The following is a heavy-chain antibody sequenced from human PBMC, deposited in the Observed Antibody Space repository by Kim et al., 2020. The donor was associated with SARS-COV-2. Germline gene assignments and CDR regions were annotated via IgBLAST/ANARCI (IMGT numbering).Heavy chain of an antibody. CDR3: AKIAAAGIYYYYGMDV. Sequence: GGSLRLSCAASGFTFSSYGMHWVRQAPGKGLEWVAVIWYDGSNKYYADSVKGQFTISRDNSKNTLYLQMNSLRAEDTAVYYCAKIAAAGIYYYYGMDVWGQGTTVTVSS. V-gene: IGHV3-33*06. CDR1: GFTFSSYG. CDR2: IWYDGSNK. J-gene: IGHJ6*02. D-gene: IGHD6-13*01.